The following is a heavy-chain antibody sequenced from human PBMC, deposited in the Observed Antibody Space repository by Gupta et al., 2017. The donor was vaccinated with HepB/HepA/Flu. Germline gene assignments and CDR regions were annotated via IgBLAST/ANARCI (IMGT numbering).Heavy chain of an antibody. Sequence: QVQLQQWGAGLLKPSETLSLTCSVYGGSFSGYYWSWIRQPPGKGLEWIGEINHSGSTNYNPSLKSRVTIAVDTSKNQFSLKLSSVTAADTAVYYCARVVRKDIVVVPAASGSPWFDPWGQGTLVTVSS. CDR3: ARVVRKDIVVVPAASGSPWFDP. J-gene: IGHJ5*02. V-gene: IGHV4-34*01. D-gene: IGHD2-2*01. CDR1: GGSFSGYY. CDR2: INHSGST.